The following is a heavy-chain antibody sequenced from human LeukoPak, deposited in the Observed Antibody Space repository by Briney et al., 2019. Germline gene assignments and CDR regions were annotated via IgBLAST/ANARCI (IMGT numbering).Heavy chain of an antibody. CDR2: ISSGSSYI. V-gene: IGHV3-21*01. CDR1: GFTFSSYS. Sequence: GGSLRLSCAASGFTFSSYSMNWVRQAPGKGLEWVSSISSGSSYIYYADSVKGRFTISRDNAKNSLYLQMNSLRAEDAAVYYCARASDSSGYYSYFDHWGQGTLVTVSS. J-gene: IGHJ1*01. D-gene: IGHD3-22*01. CDR3: ARASDSSGYYSYFDH.